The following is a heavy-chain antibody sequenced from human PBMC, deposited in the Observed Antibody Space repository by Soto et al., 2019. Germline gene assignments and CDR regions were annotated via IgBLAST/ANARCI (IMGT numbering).Heavy chain of an antibody. CDR3: ARAAFRSGYYGYYYGMDV. V-gene: IGHV1-69*01. D-gene: IGHD3-3*01. CDR2: IIPTLGTP. Sequence: QVQLVQSGAEVKKPGSSVKVSCKASGGTFSTHAISWVRQAPGQGLEWLGGIIPTLGTPNYAQKFQGRVTVTADEYTSTADRELSRLTSEDTAVYYCARAAFRSGYYGYYYGMDVWGQGTAVNV. J-gene: IGHJ6*02. CDR1: GGTFSTHA.